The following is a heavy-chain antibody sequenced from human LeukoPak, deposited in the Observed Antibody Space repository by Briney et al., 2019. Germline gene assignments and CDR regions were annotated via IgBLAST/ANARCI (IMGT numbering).Heavy chain of an antibody. CDR2: ISSSSSYI. V-gene: IGHV3-21*01. D-gene: IGHD3-22*01. CDR3: ARVDNFDYYDSCGSRAP. J-gene: IGHJ1*01. Sequence: PGGSLRLSCAASGFTFSSYSMNWVRQAPGKGQEWVSSISSSSSYIYYADSVKGRFTISRDNAKNSLYLQMNSLRAEDTAVYYCARVDNFDYYDSCGSRAPWGQGTLVTVSS. CDR1: GFTFSSYS.